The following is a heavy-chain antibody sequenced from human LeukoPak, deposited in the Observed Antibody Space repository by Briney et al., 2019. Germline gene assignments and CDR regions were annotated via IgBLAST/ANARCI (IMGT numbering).Heavy chain of an antibody. CDR3: ARDGSSGYVDY. J-gene: IGHJ4*02. Sequence: GGSLRLSCAASGFTFSSYAMSWVRQAPGKGLEWVSAISGSGGSTYYADSVKGRFTISRDNAKNSLYLQMNSLRAEDTAVYYCARDGSSGYVDYWGQGTLVTVSS. D-gene: IGHD3-22*01. V-gene: IGHV3-23*01. CDR2: ISGSGGST. CDR1: GFTFSSYA.